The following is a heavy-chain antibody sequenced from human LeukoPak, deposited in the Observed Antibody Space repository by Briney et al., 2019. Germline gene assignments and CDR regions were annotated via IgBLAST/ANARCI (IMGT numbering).Heavy chain of an antibody. CDR3: ARAGYCSGGSCLQPFDY. CDR2: ISSSSSYT. V-gene: IGHV3-11*06. D-gene: IGHD2-15*01. J-gene: IGHJ4*02. Sequence: GGSLRLSCAASGFTFSDYYMSWIRQAPGKGLEWVSYISSSSSYTNYADSVKGRFTISRDNAKNSLYLQMNSLRAEDTAVYCCARAGYCSGGSCLQPFDYWGQGTLVTVSS. CDR1: GFTFSDYY.